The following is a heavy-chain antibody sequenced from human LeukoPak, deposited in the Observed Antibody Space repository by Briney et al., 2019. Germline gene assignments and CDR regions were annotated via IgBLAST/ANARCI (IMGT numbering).Heavy chain of an antibody. CDR3: ARDMGRLLLDAFDI. CDR1: GGTFSSYA. CDR2: IIPIFGTA. J-gene: IGHJ3*02. V-gene: IGHV1-69*13. D-gene: IGHD3-10*01. Sequence: SVKVSCKASGGTFSSYAISWVRQAPGQGLEWMGGIIPIFGTANYAQKFQGRVTITADESTSTAYMELSSLRSEDTAVYYCARDMGRLLLDAFDIWGQGTMVTVSS.